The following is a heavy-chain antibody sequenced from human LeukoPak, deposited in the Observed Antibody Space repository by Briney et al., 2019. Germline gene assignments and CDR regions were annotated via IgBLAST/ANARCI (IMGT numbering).Heavy chain of an antibody. D-gene: IGHD3-10*01. V-gene: IGHV3-9*01. J-gene: IGHJ5*02. CDR2: ISWNGDII. Sequence: LTGGSLRLSCVASGFTFEDHAMHWVRQGPGTGLEWVLGISWNGDIIGYAGSVKGRFTISRDNAKNSLYLQMNSLRAEDTALYYCARGSGSYWEHSNWFDPWGQGTLVTVSS. CDR3: ARGSGSYWEHSNWFDP. CDR1: GFTFEDHA.